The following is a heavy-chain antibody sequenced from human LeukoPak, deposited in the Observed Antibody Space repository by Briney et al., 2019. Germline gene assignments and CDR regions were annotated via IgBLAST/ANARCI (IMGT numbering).Heavy chain of an antibody. D-gene: IGHD3-9*01. CDR1: GFTFSSYW. CDR2: IKQDGSEK. J-gene: IGHJ4*02. Sequence: GGSLRLSCAASGFTFSSYWMSWVRQAPGKGLAWVANIKQDGSEKYYVGSVKGRFTISRDNAKNSLYLQMNSLRAEDTAVYYCARDEIALTGYAFSNWGQGILVTVSS. V-gene: IGHV3-7*03. CDR3: ARDEIALTGYAFSN.